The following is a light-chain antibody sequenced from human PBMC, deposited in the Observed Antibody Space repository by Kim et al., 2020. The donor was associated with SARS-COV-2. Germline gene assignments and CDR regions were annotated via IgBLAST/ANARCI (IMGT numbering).Light chain of an antibody. J-gene: IGKJ3*01. CDR1: ESVTTY. Sequence: AAGERAPLSCRASESVTTYLAWYQQKRGQPPRLLIYDASNRASGIPARFSGSGSGTDFTLTISSLEPEDFAVYYCQQRRKWPLTFGPGTKVDIK. CDR2: DAS. V-gene: IGKV3-11*01. CDR3: QQRRKWPLT.